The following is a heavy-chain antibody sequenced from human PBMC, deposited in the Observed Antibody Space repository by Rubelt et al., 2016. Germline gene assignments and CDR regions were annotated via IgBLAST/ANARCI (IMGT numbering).Heavy chain of an antibody. J-gene: IGHJ4*02. CDR2: INNDGTAS. CDR3: ATGAAGGGNGRTLDF. V-gene: IGHV3-74*03. CDR1: GFIFSSNA. D-gene: IGHD4-23*01. Sequence: GSGGGLVQPGGSLRLSCTASGFIFSSNAMYWVRQAPGKRLEWVSRINNDGTASTYADSVKGRFSLSRDNAKNTVYLQMNSLRAEDTAVYYCATGAAGGGNGRTLDFWGQGAVVTVSS.